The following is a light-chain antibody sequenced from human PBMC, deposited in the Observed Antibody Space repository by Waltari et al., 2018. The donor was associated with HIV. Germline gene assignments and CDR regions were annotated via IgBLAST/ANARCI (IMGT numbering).Light chain of an antibody. CDR3: QVWDSDSDHVV. CDR1: NIGNKN. CDR2: YDR. Sequence: SYVLTQPPSVSVAPGKTATITCGGNNIGNKNVNWYQQKPGQAPVVVIFYDRDRPSGIPERFSGSSSANMATLTIRRVEAGDEADYDCQVWDSDSDHVVFGVGTKLTVL. J-gene: IGLJ2*01. V-gene: IGLV3-21*04.